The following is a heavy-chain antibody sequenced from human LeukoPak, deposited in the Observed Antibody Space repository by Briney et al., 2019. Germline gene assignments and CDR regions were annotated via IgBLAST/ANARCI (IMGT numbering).Heavy chain of an antibody. CDR3: ARSMLNYYYYAMEV. J-gene: IGHJ6*04. V-gene: IGHV3-53*01. CDR2: IYSGGCT. Sequence: GGSLRLSCAASGFTVSSNNMSWVRQAPGKGLEWVSIIYSGGCTYSADSGKGRFTISSEKSKNTLYLQMNSLRAEDTAVYYCARSMLNYYYYAMEVWGKGTTVTVSS. D-gene: IGHD3-16*01. CDR1: GFTVSSNN.